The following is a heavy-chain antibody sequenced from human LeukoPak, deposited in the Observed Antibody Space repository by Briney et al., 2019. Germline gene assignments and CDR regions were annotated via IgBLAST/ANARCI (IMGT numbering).Heavy chain of an antibody. V-gene: IGHV4-39*07. Sequence: SETLSLTCTVSGGSISSSSYYWGWIRQPPGKGLEWIGSIYYSGSTYYNPSLKSRVTISVDTSKNQFSLKLSSVTAADTAVYYCARDQRYCSGGSCYWVESHAFDIWGQGTMVTVSS. CDR2: IYYSGST. CDR3: ARDQRYCSGGSCYWVESHAFDI. J-gene: IGHJ3*02. D-gene: IGHD2-15*01. CDR1: GGSISSSSYY.